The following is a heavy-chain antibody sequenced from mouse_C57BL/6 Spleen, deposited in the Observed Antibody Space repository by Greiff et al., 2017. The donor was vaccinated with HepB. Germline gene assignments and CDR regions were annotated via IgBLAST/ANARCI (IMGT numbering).Heavy chain of an antibody. Sequence: VQLQQPGAELVKPGASVKLSCKASGYTFTSYWMHWVKQRPGQGLEWIGMIHPNSGSTNYNEKFKSKATLTVDKSSSTAYMQLSSLTSEDSAVYYCARGYYGSSFRYFDYWGQGTTLTVSS. CDR2: IHPNSGST. V-gene: IGHV1-64*01. D-gene: IGHD1-1*01. J-gene: IGHJ2*01. CDR1: GYTFTSYW. CDR3: ARGYYGSSFRYFDY.